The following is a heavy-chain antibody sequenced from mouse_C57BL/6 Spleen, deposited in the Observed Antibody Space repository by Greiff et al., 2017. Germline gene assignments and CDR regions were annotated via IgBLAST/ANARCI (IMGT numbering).Heavy chain of an antibody. CDR2: ISSGSSTI. Sequence: EVTLMESGGGLVKPGGSLKLSCAASGFTFSDYGMHWVRQAPEKGLEWVAYISSGSSTIYYADTVKGRFTISRDNAKNTLFLQMTSLRSEDTAMYYCARHSNYCGSSLDVWGTGTTVTVSS. D-gene: IGHD1-1*01. V-gene: IGHV5-17*01. CDR3: ARHSNYCGSSLDV. CDR1: GFTFSDYG. J-gene: IGHJ1*03.